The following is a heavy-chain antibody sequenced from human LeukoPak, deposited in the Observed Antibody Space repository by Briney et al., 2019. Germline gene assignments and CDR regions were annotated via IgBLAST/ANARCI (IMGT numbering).Heavy chain of an antibody. J-gene: IGHJ5*02. D-gene: IGHD1-1*01. V-gene: IGHV4-34*01. CDR1: GGSLSGFY. CDR2: INHSGTT. CDR3: ARASSFDKTTRWNPAYFGP. Sequence: SETLSLTCAVHGGSLSGFYWSWIRQPPGRGLEWIGEINHSGTTNYNPSLKSRVTISVDTSKNQASLDLASVTAADTAVYYCARASSFDKTTRWNPAYFGPWGPGSLVTVAS.